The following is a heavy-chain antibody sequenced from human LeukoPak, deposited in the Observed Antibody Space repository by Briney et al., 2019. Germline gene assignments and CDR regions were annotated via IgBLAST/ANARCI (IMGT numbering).Heavy chain of an antibody. CDR2: IYYSGST. D-gene: IGHD3-22*01. J-gene: IGHJ3*02. CDR3: ARANFYYDSSGLI. CDR1: GGSISSYY. V-gene: IGHV4-59*01. Sequence: SETLSLTCTVSGGSISSYYWCWIRQPPGKGLEWIGYIYYSGSTNYNPSLKSRVTISVDTSKNQFSLKLSSVTAADTAVYYCARANFYYDSSGLIWGQGTMVTVSS.